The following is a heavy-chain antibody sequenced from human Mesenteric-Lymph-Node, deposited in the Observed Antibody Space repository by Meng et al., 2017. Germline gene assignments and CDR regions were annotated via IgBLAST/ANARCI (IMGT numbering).Heavy chain of an antibody. CDR1: GYAFRCSE. CDR3: AFGWSLDF. D-gene: IGHD6-19*01. Sequence: ASVKVSCKASGYAFRCSEAHWVRQAPGQRLEWTGWIRVGDGHTKYSENFQGRVTITRDTSENTVYMDLSSLRSEDTAVYYCAFGWSLDFWGQGALVTVSS. V-gene: IGHV1-3*01. CDR2: IRVGDGHT. J-gene: IGHJ4*01.